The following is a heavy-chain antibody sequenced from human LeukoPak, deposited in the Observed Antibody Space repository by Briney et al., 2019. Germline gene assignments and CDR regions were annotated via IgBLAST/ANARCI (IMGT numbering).Heavy chain of an antibody. J-gene: IGHJ6*03. V-gene: IGHV4-34*01. D-gene: IGHD1-26*01. CDR2: INHSGST. Sequence: SETLPLTCDVSGESFSDHYWSWIRQSPGKGLEWIGDINHSGSTNYNPSLKSRVTISIDTSKNRFSLNLTSVTAADTAVYYCARGRRMVGAQRPLYFYYYYFDVWGKGTTVTVSS. CDR1: GESFSDHY. CDR3: ARGRRMVGAQRPLYFYYYYFDV.